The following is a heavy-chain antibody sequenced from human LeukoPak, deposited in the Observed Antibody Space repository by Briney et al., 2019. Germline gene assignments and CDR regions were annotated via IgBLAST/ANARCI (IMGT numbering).Heavy chain of an antibody. V-gene: IGHV4-4*02. J-gene: IGHJ4*02. CDR2: IYHSGST. CDR3: ARYYGGNSNFDY. CDR1: GGSISSSNW. Sequence: PSGTLSLTCAVSGGSISSSNWWSWVRQPPGKGLEWIGEIYHSGSTNYNPSLKSRVTISVDTSKNQFSLKLSSVTAADTAVYYCARYYGGNSNFDYWGQGTLVTVSS. D-gene: IGHD4-23*01.